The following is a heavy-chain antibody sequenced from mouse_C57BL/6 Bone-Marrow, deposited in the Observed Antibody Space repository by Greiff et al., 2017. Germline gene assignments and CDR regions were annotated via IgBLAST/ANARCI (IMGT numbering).Heavy chain of an antibody. CDR3: ASSLYDGYYGWFAY. V-gene: IGHV1-69*01. CDR2: IDPSDSYT. J-gene: IGHJ3*01. D-gene: IGHD2-3*01. CDR1: GYTFTSYW. Sequence: QVHVKQPGAELVMPGASVKLSCKASGYTFTSYWMHWVKQRPGQGLEWIGEIDPSDSYTNYNQKFKGKSTLTVDKSSSTAYMQLSSLTSEDSAVYYCASSLYDGYYGWFAYWGQGTLVTVSA.